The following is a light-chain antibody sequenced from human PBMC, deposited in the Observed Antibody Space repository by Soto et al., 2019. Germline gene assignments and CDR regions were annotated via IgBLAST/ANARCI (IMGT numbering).Light chain of an antibody. V-gene: IGLV2-14*01. Sequence: SVLTQPASVSGSPGQSIAISCTGTRSDVGAYNYVSWYQQHPGKAPKLMISEVTNRPSGVSDRFSGSKSGNTASLTISGRQAEDVAAYYCSSFKSRFNFGFGTGTKVTVL. CDR3: SSFKSRFNFG. J-gene: IGLJ1*01. CDR1: RSDVGAYNY. CDR2: EVT.